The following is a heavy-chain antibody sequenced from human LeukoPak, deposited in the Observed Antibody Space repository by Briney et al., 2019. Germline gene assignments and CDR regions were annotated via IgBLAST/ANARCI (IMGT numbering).Heavy chain of an antibody. J-gene: IGHJ4*02. D-gene: IGHD2/OR15-2a*01. CDR1: GFTFSSYG. Sequence: GGSLRLSCAASGFTFSSYGMHWVRQAPGKGLEWVALIWYDGSNKYYTDSVKGRLTISRDNSKNTLYLQMNSLRAEDTAIYYCAREGPRGNSQFDYWGQGTLVTVPS. V-gene: IGHV3-33*01. CDR3: AREGPRGNSQFDY. CDR2: IWYDGSNK.